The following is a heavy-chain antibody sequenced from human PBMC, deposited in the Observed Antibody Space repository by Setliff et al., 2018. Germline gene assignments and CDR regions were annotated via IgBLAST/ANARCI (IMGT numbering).Heavy chain of an antibody. D-gene: IGHD5-18*01. V-gene: IGHV1-18*01. J-gene: IGHJ4*02. CDR2: ISGYNGNT. CDR1: GFTFKTYS. CDR3: ATFRGYTYGYDY. Sequence: ASVKVSCKASGFTFKTYSFSWIRQAPGQGLEWVGWISGYNGNTIYAQNFQGRVAMTTDASTNTAYMELRSLGSDDTAVYYCATFRGYTYGYDYWGQGTLVTVSS.